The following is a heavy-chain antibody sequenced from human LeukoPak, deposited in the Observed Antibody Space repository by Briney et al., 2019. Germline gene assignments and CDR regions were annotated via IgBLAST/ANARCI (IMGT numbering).Heavy chain of an antibody. D-gene: IGHD5-24*01. Sequence: SVKVSCTASGGTFSSYAISWVRQAPGQGLEWMGGIIPIFGTANYAQKFQGRVTITADESTSTAYMELSSLRSEDTAVYYCARGGRVEMATIDYWGQGTLVTVSS. CDR2: IIPIFGTA. J-gene: IGHJ4*02. CDR1: GGTFSSYA. CDR3: ARGGRVEMATIDY. V-gene: IGHV1-69*13.